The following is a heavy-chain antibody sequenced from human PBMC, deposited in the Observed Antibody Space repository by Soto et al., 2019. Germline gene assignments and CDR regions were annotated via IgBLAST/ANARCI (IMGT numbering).Heavy chain of an antibody. D-gene: IGHD3-22*01. CDR3: ARLRLPDSSGYSMAGAFDI. CDR2: ISSSSSYI. Sequence: EVQLVESGGGLVKPGGSLRLSCAASGFTFSSYSMNWVRQAPGKGLEWVSSISSSSSYIYYADSVKGRFTISRDNAKNSLYLQMNSLRAEDTAVYYCARLRLPDSSGYSMAGAFDIWGQGTMVTVSS. V-gene: IGHV3-21*01. CDR1: GFTFSSYS. J-gene: IGHJ3*02.